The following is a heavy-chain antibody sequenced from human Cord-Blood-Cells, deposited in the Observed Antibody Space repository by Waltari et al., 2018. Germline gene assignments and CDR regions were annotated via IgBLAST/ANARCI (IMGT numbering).Heavy chain of an antibody. CDR3: ARTPSGYSSSWYWFDP. V-gene: IGHV2-70*04. CDR2: IDWDDDK. D-gene: IGHD6-13*01. Sequence: QVTLKESGPALVKPTQTLTLTCTFSGFSLSTSGMRVSWIRQPPGKALEWLARIDWDDDKFYSTSLKTRLTISKDTSKNQVVLTMTNMDPVDTATYYCARTPSGYSSSWYWFDPWGQGTLVTVSS. CDR1: GFSLSTSGMR. J-gene: IGHJ5*02.